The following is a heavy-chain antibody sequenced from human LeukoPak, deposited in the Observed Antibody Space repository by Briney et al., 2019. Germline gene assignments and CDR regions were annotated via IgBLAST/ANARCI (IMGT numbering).Heavy chain of an antibody. V-gene: IGHV3-30-3*01. Sequence: GGSLRLSCAASGFTFSRYAMHWVRQAPGKGLEWVAVISYGGSNKYYADPVKGRFTISRDNSKNTLYLQVNSLRAEDAAVYYCAKGGKWDVTPFDYWGQGTLVTVSS. CDR3: AKGGKWDVTPFDY. D-gene: IGHD1-26*01. CDR2: ISYGGSNK. J-gene: IGHJ4*02. CDR1: GFTFSRYA.